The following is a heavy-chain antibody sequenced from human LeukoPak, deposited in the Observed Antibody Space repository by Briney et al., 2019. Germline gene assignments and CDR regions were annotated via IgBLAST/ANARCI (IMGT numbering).Heavy chain of an antibody. CDR2: IYHNGST. J-gene: IGHJ5*02. V-gene: IGHV4-39*01. CDR1: GGSLRRTGYC. CDR3: ARHVGHDFWSGYRSVDP. Sequence: PSETLSLTCTVSGGSLRRTGYCWGWIRQPPGKGLEWIGSIYHNGSTCNNPSLKSRVILSVDTSKNQFSLELSSVTAADTAVYYCARHVGHDFWSGYRSVDPWGQGTLVTVSS. D-gene: IGHD3-3*01.